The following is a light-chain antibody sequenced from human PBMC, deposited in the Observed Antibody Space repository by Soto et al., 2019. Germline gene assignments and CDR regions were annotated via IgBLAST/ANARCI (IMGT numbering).Light chain of an antibody. Sequence: QSVLTQPASVSASPGQSITISCTGTSSDVGTYDDVSWYRQHPGKGPKLLIYEVTNWPSGVSNRFSGSKSGNTASLTISGLQAEDEADYYCSSYTISSTYVFGSGTKLTVL. CDR3: SSYTISSTYV. V-gene: IGLV2-14*01. CDR1: SSDVGTYDD. CDR2: EVT. J-gene: IGLJ1*01.